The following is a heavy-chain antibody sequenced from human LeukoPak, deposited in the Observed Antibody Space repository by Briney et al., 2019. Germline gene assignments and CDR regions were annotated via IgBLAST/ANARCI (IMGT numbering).Heavy chain of an antibody. Sequence: PGESLRLSCAASGFTFINYGMHWVRQAPGKGLEWVALISYDGSNEYYADSVKGRFTISRDNSKNTLYLQMNSLRVEDTAVYYCAKKFGAFAIWGQGTMVTVSS. CDR1: GFTFINYG. J-gene: IGHJ3*02. D-gene: IGHD3-10*01. CDR3: AKKFGAFAI. V-gene: IGHV3-30*18. CDR2: ISYDGSNE.